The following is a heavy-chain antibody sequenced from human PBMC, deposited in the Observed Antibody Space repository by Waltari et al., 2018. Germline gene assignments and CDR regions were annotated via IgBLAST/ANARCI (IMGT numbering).Heavy chain of an antibody. V-gene: IGHV1-69*01. J-gene: IGHJ5*02. D-gene: IGHD3-22*01. CDR1: GCTFRSYA. Sequence: QVQLVQSGAEVKKPGSSVKVSCTASGCTFRSYAISWVRQAPGQGLEWMGGIIPIFGTANYAQKFQGRVTITADESTSTAYMELSSLRSEDTAVYYCARERGGDYDSSGYYYHWGQGTLVTVSS. CDR3: ARERGGDYDSSGYYYH. CDR2: IIPIFGTA.